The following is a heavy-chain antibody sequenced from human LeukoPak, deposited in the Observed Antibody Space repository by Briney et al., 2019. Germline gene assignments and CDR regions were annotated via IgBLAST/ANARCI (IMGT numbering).Heavy chain of an antibody. J-gene: IGHJ4*02. V-gene: IGHV1-2*02. CDR2: IYPHSGGT. Sequence: ASVKVSCKASGYTFAGYYIHWVRQAPGQGLEWMGWIYPHSGGTDYAQKFQGRVTMTRDTSISTAYMELSRLRSDDTAVYYCARVDYNFWSGFYDYWGQGTLVTVSS. D-gene: IGHD3-3*01. CDR3: ARVDYNFWSGFYDY. CDR1: GYTFAGYY.